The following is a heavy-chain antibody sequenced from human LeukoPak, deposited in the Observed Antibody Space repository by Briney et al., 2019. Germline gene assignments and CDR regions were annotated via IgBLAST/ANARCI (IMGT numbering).Heavy chain of an antibody. J-gene: IGHJ3*02. D-gene: IGHD2-21*02. CDR1: AFTFSSYG. CDR2: IRYDGSNK. CDR3: AKDLKTASGAFDI. V-gene: IGHV3-30*02. Sequence: GGSLRLSCAASAFTFSSYGMHWVRQGPGMGLEWVAFIRYDGSNKYYADSVKGRFTISRDNSKNTLYLQMNSLRAEDTAVYYCAKDLKTASGAFDIWGQGTMVTVSS.